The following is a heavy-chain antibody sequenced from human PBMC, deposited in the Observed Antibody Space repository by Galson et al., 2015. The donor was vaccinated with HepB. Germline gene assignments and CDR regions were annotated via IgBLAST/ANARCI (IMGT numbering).Heavy chain of an antibody. J-gene: IGHJ4*02. CDR1: GYTVTNYG. CDR2: ISAYNGNT. V-gene: IGHV1-18*01. Sequence: SVKVSCKASGYTVTNYGISWVRQAPGQGLEWMGCISAYNGNTNYAQRFQGRVSMTTDTSTSTAYMELRSLRSDDTAVYYCARGKHLFDYWGQGTLVTVSS. CDR3: ARGKHLFDY.